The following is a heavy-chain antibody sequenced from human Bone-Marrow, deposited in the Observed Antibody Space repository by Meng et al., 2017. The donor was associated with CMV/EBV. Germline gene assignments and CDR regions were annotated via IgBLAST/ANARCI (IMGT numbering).Heavy chain of an antibody. Sequence: SVKVSCKASGYTFTSYAMHWVRQAPGQRLEWMGGIIPIFGTANYAQKFQGRVTITTDESTSTAYMELSSLRSEDTAVYYCARDSRRVRGLEYDAFDIWGQGTMVTVSS. CDR2: IIPIFGTA. J-gene: IGHJ3*02. V-gene: IGHV1-69*05. CDR1: GYTFTSYA. D-gene: IGHD3-10*01. CDR3: ARDSRRVRGLEYDAFDI.